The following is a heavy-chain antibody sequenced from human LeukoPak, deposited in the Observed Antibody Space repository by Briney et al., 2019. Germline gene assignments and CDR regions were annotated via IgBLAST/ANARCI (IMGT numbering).Heavy chain of an antibody. CDR2: INPNSGGT. CDR3: ARGLGSSGRATGN. J-gene: IGHJ4*02. V-gene: IGHV1-2*02. CDR1: GYTFTGYY. D-gene: IGHD6-19*01. Sequence: GASVKVSCKASGYTFTGYYMHWVRQAPGQGLEWMGWINPNSGGTNYAQKFQGRVTMTRDTSTSTAYMELSRLRSDDTAVYYCARGLGSSGRATGNWGQGTLVTVSS.